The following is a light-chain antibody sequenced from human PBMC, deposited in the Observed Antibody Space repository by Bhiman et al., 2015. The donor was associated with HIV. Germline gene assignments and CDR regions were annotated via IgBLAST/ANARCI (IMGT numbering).Light chain of an antibody. CDR1: SSDVGGYNY. CDR3: SSYTSSTTPYV. J-gene: IGLJ1*01. V-gene: IGLV2-14*03. CDR2: DVS. Sequence: SALTQPASVSGSPGQSITISCTGTSSDVGGYNYVSWYQQHPGKAPKLMIYDVSSRPSGVSNRFSGSKSANTASLTISGLQAEDEADYYCSSYTSSTTPYVFGTGTKVTVL.